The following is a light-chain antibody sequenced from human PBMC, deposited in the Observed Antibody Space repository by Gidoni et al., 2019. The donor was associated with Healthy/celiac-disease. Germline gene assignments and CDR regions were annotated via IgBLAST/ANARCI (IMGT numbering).Light chain of an antibody. CDR1: QRIGSS. CDR3: HQSSSLPGT. V-gene: IGKV6-21*01. Sequence: EFVLTQSPNFQSVTPKEKVTITCRASQRIGSSLQWYQQKPDQSPKLLIKYASQSLPGVPSRFSGSGSGTDFTLTINSLEVEDAATYYCHQSSSLPGTFGQGTKVEIK. J-gene: IGKJ1*01. CDR2: YAS.